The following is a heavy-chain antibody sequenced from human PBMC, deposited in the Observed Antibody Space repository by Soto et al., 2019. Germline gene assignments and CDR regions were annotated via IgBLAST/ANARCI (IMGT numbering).Heavy chain of an antibody. CDR1: GHTYPSYG. V-gene: IGHV1-18*04. CDR2: VSADTGNT. Sequence: QIHLVQSGAEVKRPGASVKVSCKASGHTYPSYGITWVRQAPGQGRAWMGWVSADTGNTNYAQTFLGRVTKTTDRAPTTAYMEMRSLRSADTSVYFCVSGNIVFVPVNDYTYYGMDVWGQGTAVIVSS. D-gene: IGHD5-12*01. J-gene: IGHJ6*02. CDR3: VSGNIVFVPVNDYTYYGMDV.